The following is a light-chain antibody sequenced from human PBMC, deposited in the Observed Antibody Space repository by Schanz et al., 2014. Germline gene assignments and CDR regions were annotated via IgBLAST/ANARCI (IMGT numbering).Light chain of an antibody. CDR2: EVS. Sequence: QSALTQPRSVSGSPGQSVTISCTGTSSDVGSYNLVSWYQQHPGKAPKLMIYEVSKRPSGVSNRFSGSKSGNTASLTISGLQAEDEADYYCSSFTSSSTWVFGGGTKLTVL. J-gene: IGLJ3*02. CDR3: SSFTSSSTWV. V-gene: IGLV2-14*02. CDR1: SSDVGSYNL.